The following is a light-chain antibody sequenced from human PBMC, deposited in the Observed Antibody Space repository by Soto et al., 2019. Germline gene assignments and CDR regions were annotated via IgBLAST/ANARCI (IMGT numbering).Light chain of an antibody. J-gene: IGKJ5*01. CDR2: AAS. CDR1: QGISSY. CDR3: QQYNNWPPIT. V-gene: IGKV1-8*01. Sequence: AIRMTQSPSSLSASTVERVTITCRASQGISSYLAWYQQKPGKTPKLLIYAASTLQSGVPSRFSGSGSGTDFTLTISCLQSEDFAVYYCQQYNNWPPITFGQGTRLEIK.